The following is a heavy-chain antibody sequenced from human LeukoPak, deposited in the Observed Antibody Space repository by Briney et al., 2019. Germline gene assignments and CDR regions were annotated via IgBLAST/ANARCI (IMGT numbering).Heavy chain of an antibody. CDR2: ISAYNGNT. Sequence: GASVKVSCKASGYTFTSYGTSWVRQAPGQGLEWMGWISAYNGNTNYAQKLQGRVTMTTDTSTSTAYMELRSLRSDDTAVYYCARGKLPSSTSKWVYYWGQGTLVTVSS. V-gene: IGHV1-18*01. D-gene: IGHD2-2*01. CDR3: ARGKLPSSTSKWVYY. J-gene: IGHJ4*02. CDR1: GYTFTSYG.